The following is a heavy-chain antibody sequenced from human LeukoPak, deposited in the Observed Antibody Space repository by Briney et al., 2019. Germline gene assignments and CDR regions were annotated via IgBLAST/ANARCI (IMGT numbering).Heavy chain of an antibody. CDR3: ARVNQKGRPGYSYGHYFDY. Sequence: QPGGSLRLSCAASGFTFSSYWMSWVRQAPGKGLEWVANIKQDGSEKYYVDSVKGRFTISRDNAKNSLYLQMNSLRAEDTAVYYCARVNQKGRPGYSYGHYFDYWGQGTLVTVSS. J-gene: IGHJ4*02. V-gene: IGHV3-7*01. D-gene: IGHD5-18*01. CDR1: GFTFSSYW. CDR2: IKQDGSEK.